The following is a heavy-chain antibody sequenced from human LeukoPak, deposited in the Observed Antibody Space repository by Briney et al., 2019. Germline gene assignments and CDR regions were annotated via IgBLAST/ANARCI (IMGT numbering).Heavy chain of an antibody. J-gene: IGHJ4*03. CDR1: GGSFTGYD. V-gene: IGHV4-34*01. D-gene: IGHD1-1*01. CDR3: ARGPTISETGYFDY. Sequence: PSETLSLTCTVYGGSFTGYDWRWIRQSPGKGLQCIAEVNYRGDTNYNPAVKGRVTISVDTSKNQFSLKVTSLTAADTAVYYCARGPTISETGYFDYWGQGTLVTVSS. CDR2: VNYRGDT.